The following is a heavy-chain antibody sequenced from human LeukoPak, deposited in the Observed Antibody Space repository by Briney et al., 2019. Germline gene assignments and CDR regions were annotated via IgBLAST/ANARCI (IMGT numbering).Heavy chain of an antibody. V-gene: IGHV3-33*08. Sequence: GGSLRLSCAASGFTFSTFGMHWVRQAPGKGLEWVAVMSYDGNYKSYADSVKGRFTISRDTSKNTLYLQMNSLRADDTALYYCARGKYSSGWYYFDYWGQGTLVTVSS. D-gene: IGHD6-19*01. CDR3: ARGKYSSGWYYFDY. CDR2: MSYDGNYK. J-gene: IGHJ4*02. CDR1: GFTFSTFG.